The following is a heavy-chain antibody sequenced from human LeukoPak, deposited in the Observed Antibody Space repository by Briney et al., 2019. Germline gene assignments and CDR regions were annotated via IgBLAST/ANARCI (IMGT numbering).Heavy chain of an antibody. CDR3: ARDVNDDKTYAFDI. D-gene: IGHD1-1*01. J-gene: IGHJ3*02. Sequence: GASVKVSCKASGYTFTSYGISWVRQAPGQGLEWMGWISAYNGNTNYAQKLQGRVTMTTDTSTSTAYMELRSLRSDDTAVYYCARDVNDDKTYAFDIWGQGTMVTVSS. CDR2: ISAYNGNT. V-gene: IGHV1-18*01. CDR1: GYTFTSYG.